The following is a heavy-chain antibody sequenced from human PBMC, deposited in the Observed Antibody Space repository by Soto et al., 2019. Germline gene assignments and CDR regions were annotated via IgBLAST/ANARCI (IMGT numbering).Heavy chain of an antibody. CDR1: GFTFSSYD. J-gene: IGHJ6*02. Sequence: PGGSLRLSCAASGFTFSSYDMHWVRQATGKGLEWVSAIGTAGDTYYPGSVKGRFTISRENAKNSLYLQMNSLRAGDTAVYYCARGVRVVPAAILLYYYYGMDVWGQGTTVTVS. CDR2: IGTAGDT. D-gene: IGHD2-2*01. CDR3: ARGVRVVPAAILLYYYYGMDV. V-gene: IGHV3-13*01.